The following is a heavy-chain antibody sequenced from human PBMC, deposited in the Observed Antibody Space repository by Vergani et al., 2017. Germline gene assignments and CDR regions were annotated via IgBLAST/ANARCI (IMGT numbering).Heavy chain of an antibody. CDR3: ARGGGSRAARPGDY. CDR1: GFTFSSYA. J-gene: IGHJ4*02. D-gene: IGHD6-6*01. V-gene: IGHV3-30*04. Sequence: QVQLVESGGGVVQPGRSLRLSCAASGFTFSSYAMHWVRQAPGKGLEWVAVISYDESNKYYADSVKGRFTLSRDNSKNTLYLQMNSLRAEDTAVYYCARGGGSRAARPGDYWGQGTLVTVSS. CDR2: ISYDESNK.